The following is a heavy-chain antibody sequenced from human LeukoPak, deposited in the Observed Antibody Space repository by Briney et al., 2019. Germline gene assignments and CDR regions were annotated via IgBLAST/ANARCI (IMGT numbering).Heavy chain of an antibody. D-gene: IGHD5-12*01. CDR3: ARDRIQEWLPPGRCDY. Sequence: PGRSLRLSCAASGFTFSSYAMHWVRQAPGKGPEWVVVISYDGSNKYYADSVKGRFTISRDNSKNTLYLQMNSLRAEDTAVYYCARDRIQEWLPPGRCDYWGQGTLVTVSS. CDR2: ISYDGSNK. J-gene: IGHJ4*02. V-gene: IGHV3-30*04. CDR1: GFTFSSYA.